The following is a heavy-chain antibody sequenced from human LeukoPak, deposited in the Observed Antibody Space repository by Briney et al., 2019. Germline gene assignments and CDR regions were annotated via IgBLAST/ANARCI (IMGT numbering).Heavy chain of an antibody. J-gene: IGHJ3*02. CDR1: GDSVSSNSAA. CDR3: ARAPGIAAAGMTLPWYSVSPDAFDI. V-gene: IGHV6-1*01. D-gene: IGHD6-13*01. Sequence: SQTLSLTCAISGDSVSSNSAAWNWIRQSPSRGLEWLGRTYYRSKWYNDYAVSVKSRITINPDTSKNQFSLQLNSVTPEDAAVYYCARAPGIAAAGMTLPWYSVSPDAFDIWGQGTMVTVSS. CDR2: TYYRSKWYN.